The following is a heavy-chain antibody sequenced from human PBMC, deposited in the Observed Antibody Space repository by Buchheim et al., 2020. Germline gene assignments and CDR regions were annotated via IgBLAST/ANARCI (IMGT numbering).Heavy chain of an antibody. V-gene: IGHV4-30-2*01. D-gene: IGHD1-26*01. Sequence: QLQLQESSSRLVKPSQTLSLTCVVSGGSISSDGYSWNWIRQPPGKALEWIGYVYHSGNTNYNPSLKSRVTISLDRSTNQFSLRLTSVTAADTAVYYCARNIVGSSTFDYWGQGT. CDR1: GGSISSDGYS. J-gene: IGHJ4*02. CDR2: VYHSGNT. CDR3: ARNIVGSSTFDY.